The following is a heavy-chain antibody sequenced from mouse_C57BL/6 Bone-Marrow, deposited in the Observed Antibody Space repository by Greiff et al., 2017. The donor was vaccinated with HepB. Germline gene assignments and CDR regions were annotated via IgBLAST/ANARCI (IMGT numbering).Heavy chain of an antibody. Sequence: QVQLQQSGAELARPGASVKLSCKASGYTFTSYGISWVKQRTGQGLEWIGAIYPRSGNTYYNEKLKGKATLTADKSSSTAYMELRSLTSEDSAVYFCARLTTVVFDYWGQGTTLTVSS. D-gene: IGHD1-1*01. CDR1: GYTFTSYG. CDR3: ARLTTVVFDY. CDR2: IYPRSGNT. J-gene: IGHJ2*01. V-gene: IGHV1-81*01.